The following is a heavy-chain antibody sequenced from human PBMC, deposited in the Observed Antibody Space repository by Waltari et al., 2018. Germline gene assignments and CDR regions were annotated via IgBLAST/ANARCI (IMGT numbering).Heavy chain of an antibody. Sequence: EVQLVQSGAEVKKPGATVKISCKASGYTFTEYYMHWVQKAPGNGLGWKGRRNPEDGETIYAGKFQGRGTKSTDTSTDTAYMELSSQRSEDTAVYDCATEGLDYGGEPSWGQGTLVTVSS. CDR2: RNPEDGET. D-gene: IGHD4-17*01. J-gene: IGHJ5*02. CDR1: GYTFTEYY. CDR3: ATEGLDYGGEPS. V-gene: IGHV1-69-2*01.